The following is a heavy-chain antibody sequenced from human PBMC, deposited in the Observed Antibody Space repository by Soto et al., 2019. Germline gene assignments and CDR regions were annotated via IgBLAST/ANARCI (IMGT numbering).Heavy chain of an antibody. CDR3: AKDALQWELLGWFDP. CDR2: ISYDGSNK. D-gene: IGHD1-26*01. J-gene: IGHJ5*02. Sequence: GSLRLSCAASGFTFSSYGMHWVRQAPGKGLEWVAVISYDGSNKYYADSVKGRFTISRDNSKNTLYLQMNSLRAEDTAVYYCAKDALQWELLGWFDPWGQGTLVTVSS. CDR1: GFTFSSYG. V-gene: IGHV3-30*18.